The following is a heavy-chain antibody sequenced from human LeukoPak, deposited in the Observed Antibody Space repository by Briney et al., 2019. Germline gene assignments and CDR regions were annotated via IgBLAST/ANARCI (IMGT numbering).Heavy chain of an antibody. CDR2: IYYSGST. J-gene: IGHJ4*02. CDR3: ARSPYDFPTHFDY. D-gene: IGHD3-3*01. CDR1: GGSISSYY. V-gene: IGHV4-59*08. Sequence: ASETLSLTCTVSGGSISSYYWSWIRQPPGKGLEWIGYIYYSGSTYYNPSLKSRVTISVDTSKNQFSLKLSSVTAADTAVYYWARSPYDFPTHFDYWGQGTLVTVSS.